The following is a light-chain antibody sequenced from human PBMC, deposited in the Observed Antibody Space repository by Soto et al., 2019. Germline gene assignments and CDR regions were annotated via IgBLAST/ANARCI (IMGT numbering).Light chain of an antibody. Sequence: EIVMTQSPATLSVSPGDRATLSCRARQSVSSNLAWYQQKPGQAPRLLIYGALTRVTGIPDRFSGSGSGTEFTLTISSLQSEDFAVYYCQQYNNWPRTFGQGTKVEIK. CDR3: QQYNNWPRT. CDR2: GAL. J-gene: IGKJ1*01. CDR1: QSVSSN. V-gene: IGKV3-15*01.